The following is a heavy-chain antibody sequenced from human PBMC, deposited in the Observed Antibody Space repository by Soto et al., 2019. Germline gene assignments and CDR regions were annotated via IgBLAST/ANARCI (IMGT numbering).Heavy chain of an antibody. Sequence: ASVKVSCKASGGTFSSYAISWVRQAPGQGLEWMGGIIPIFGTANYAQKFQGRVTITADESTSTAYMELSSLRSEDTAVYYCATGTITMVRGVIIWQDYYYGMDVWGQGTTVTVSS. CDR2: IIPIFGTA. D-gene: IGHD3-10*01. J-gene: IGHJ6*02. CDR1: GGTFSSYA. V-gene: IGHV1-69*13. CDR3: ATGTITMVRGVIIWQDYYYGMDV.